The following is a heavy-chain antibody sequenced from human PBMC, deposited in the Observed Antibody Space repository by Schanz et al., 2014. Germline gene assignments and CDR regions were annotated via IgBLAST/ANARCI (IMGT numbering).Heavy chain of an antibody. CDR3: ARVSMEFERGKSYYYYMDV. J-gene: IGHJ6*03. CDR2: INPSGGST. D-gene: IGHD3-10*01. Sequence: QVQLVQSGAEVKKPGASVKVSCKASGYTFVSYSMHWVRQAPGQGLEWMGMINPSGGSTTYAQKFQGRVTMTRDTSTSTVYMELNSLTSEDTAVYYCARVSMEFERGKSYYYYMDVWGRGTTVTVSS. V-gene: IGHV1-46*01. CDR1: GYTFVSYS.